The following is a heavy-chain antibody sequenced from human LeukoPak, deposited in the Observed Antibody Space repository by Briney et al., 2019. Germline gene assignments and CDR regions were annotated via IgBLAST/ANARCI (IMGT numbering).Heavy chain of an antibody. CDR1: GFTFSNYG. D-gene: IGHD3-3*01. CDR2: IRYDGRNK. V-gene: IGHV3-30*02. Sequence: PGGSLRLSCAASGFTFSNYGIHWVRQAPGRGLEWVAFIRYDGRNKYYADSVTGRFTISRDNSKNTVYLQVNSLIPDDTALYYCAKDISIQYGVVALDYWGREPWSPSPQ. J-gene: IGHJ4*02. CDR3: AKDISIQYGVVALDY.